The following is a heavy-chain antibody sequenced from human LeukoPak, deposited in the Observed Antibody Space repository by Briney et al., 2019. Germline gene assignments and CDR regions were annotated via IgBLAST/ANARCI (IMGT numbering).Heavy chain of an antibody. D-gene: IGHD3-9*01. J-gene: IGHJ6*02. CDR3: ARGPYYDILTPLRGYYGMDV. V-gene: IGHV4-34*01. Sequence: SETLSLTCAVYGGSFSGYYWSWIRQPPGKGLEWIGEINHSGSTNYNPSLKSRVTMSVDTSKNQFSLKLSSVTAADTAVYYCARGPYYDILTPLRGYYGMDVWGQGTTVTVSS. CDR2: INHSGST. CDR1: GGSFSGYY.